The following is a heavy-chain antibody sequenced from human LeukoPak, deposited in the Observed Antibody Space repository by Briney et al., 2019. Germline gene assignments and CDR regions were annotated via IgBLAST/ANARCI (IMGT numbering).Heavy chain of an antibody. Sequence: GRSLRLSCAASGFTFSSYAMHWVRQAPGKGLEWVAVISCDGSNKYYADSVKGRFTISRDNSKNTLYLQMNSLRAEDTAVYYCARGVDYDILTGYDYWGQGTLVTVSS. CDR3: ARGVDYDILTGYDY. CDR2: ISCDGSNK. D-gene: IGHD3-9*01. CDR1: GFTFSSYA. J-gene: IGHJ4*02. V-gene: IGHV3-30*04.